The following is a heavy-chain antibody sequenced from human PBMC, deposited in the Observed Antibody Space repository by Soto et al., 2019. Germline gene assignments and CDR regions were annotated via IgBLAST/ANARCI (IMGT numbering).Heavy chain of an antibody. V-gene: IGHV4-34*01. CDR2: INHSGST. Sequence: SETLSLTYAVYGGYFSGYYWSWIRQTPGKGLEWIGEINHSGSTNYNPSLKSRVTISVDTSKNQFSLKLSSVTAADTAVYYCHPYSSSPGGGYFDYWGQGTLVTVSS. J-gene: IGHJ4*02. CDR1: GGYFSGYY. D-gene: IGHD6-6*01. CDR3: HPYSSSPGGGYFDY.